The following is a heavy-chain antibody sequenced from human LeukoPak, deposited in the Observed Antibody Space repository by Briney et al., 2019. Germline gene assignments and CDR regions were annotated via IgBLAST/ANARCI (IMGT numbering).Heavy chain of an antibody. Sequence: SQTLSLTCTVSGGSISSGGYYWSWIRQPPGKGLEWIGYIYHSGSTYYNPSLKSRVTISVDRSKNQFSLKLSSVTAADTAVYYCARGSDYDAFDIWGQGTMVTVSP. J-gene: IGHJ3*02. D-gene: IGHD4-17*01. CDR3: ARGSDYDAFDI. CDR2: IYHSGST. CDR1: GGSISSGGYY. V-gene: IGHV4-30-2*01.